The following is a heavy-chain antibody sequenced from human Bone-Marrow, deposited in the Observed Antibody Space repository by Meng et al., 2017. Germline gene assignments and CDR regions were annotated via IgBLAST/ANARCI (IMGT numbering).Heavy chain of an antibody. CDR3: AREKKYYYGSGSAFDI. CDR2: ISSSGSTI. J-gene: IGHJ3*02. V-gene: IGHV3-48*03. CDR1: GFTFSSYE. D-gene: IGHD3-10*01. Sequence: LSLTCAASGFTFSSYEMNWVRQAPGKGLEWVSYISSSGSTIYYADSVKGRFTISRDNAKNSLYLQMNSLRAEDTAVYYCAREKKYYYGSGSAFDIWGQGTMVTVSS.